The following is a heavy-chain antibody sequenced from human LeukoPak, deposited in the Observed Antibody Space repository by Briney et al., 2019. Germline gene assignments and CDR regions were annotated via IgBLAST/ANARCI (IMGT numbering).Heavy chain of an antibody. Sequence: SETLSLTYAVSGGSISSGGYSWSWIRQPPGKGLEWIGYIYHSGSTYYNPSLKSRVTISVDRSKNQFSLKLSSVTAADTAVYYCARVGVNDGSGSYYFDYWGQGTLVTVSS. D-gene: IGHD3-10*01. V-gene: IGHV4-30-2*01. CDR1: GGSISSGGYS. CDR2: IYHSGST. J-gene: IGHJ4*02. CDR3: ARVGVNDGSGSYYFDY.